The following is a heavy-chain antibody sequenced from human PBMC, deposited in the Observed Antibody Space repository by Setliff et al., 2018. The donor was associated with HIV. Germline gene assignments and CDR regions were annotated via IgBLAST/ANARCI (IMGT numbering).Heavy chain of an antibody. D-gene: IGHD6-13*01. V-gene: IGHV4-34*01. CDR1: GGSFSGYY. CDR3: ARGYSSSYYFDY. Sequence: PSETLSLTCAVYGGSFSGYYWSWIRQPPGKGLEWIGEINHSGRINCNPSLKSRVTVSVDTSKNQFSLKLSSVTAADTAVYYCARGYSSSYYFDYWGQGTLVT. J-gene: IGHJ4*02. CDR2: INHSGRI.